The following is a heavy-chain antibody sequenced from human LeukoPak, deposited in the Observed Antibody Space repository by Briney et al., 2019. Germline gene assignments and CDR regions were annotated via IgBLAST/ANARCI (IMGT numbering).Heavy chain of an antibody. D-gene: IGHD3-16*01. J-gene: IGHJ3*02. V-gene: IGHV3-21*01. Sequence: GGSLRLSCAASGFTFISYSMNWVRQAPGKGLEGVSSISNGGSNKYYADSVKGRFTISRDKAKNSLYLKMNSLRAEDTAVYYCAREECIISCAFDIWGQGTMVTVSS. CDR1: GFTFISYS. CDR2: ISNGGSNK. CDR3: AREECIISCAFDI.